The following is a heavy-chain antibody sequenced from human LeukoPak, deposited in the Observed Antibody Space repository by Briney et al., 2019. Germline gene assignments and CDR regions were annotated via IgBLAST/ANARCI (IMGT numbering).Heavy chain of an antibody. CDR3: ARIEMGLMGGIYGSGSYSLRD. V-gene: IGHV4-61*10. Sequence: SQTLSLTCTVSGGSISSGSYYWSWIRQPAGKGLEWIGYIYYSGSTNYNPSLKSRVTISVDTSKNQFSLKLSSVTAADTAVYYCARIEMGLMGGIYGSGSYSLRDWGQGTLVTVSS. J-gene: IGHJ4*02. CDR1: GGSISSGSYY. CDR2: IYYSGST. D-gene: IGHD3-10*01.